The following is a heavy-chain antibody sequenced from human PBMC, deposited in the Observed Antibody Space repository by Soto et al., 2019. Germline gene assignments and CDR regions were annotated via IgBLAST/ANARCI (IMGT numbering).Heavy chain of an antibody. J-gene: IGHJ5*02. Sequence: SETLSLTCTVSGGSISSYYWSWIRQPPGKGLEWIGYIYYSGSTNYNPSLKSRVTISVDTSKNQFSLKLSSVTAADTAVYYCARGTKLSSSWKVNWFDPWGQGTLVTVSS. V-gene: IGHV4-59*01. D-gene: IGHD6-13*01. CDR3: ARGTKLSSSWKVNWFDP. CDR2: IYYSGST. CDR1: GGSISSYY.